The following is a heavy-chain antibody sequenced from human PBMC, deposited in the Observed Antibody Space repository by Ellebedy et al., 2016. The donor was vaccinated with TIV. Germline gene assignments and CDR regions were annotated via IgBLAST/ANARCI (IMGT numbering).Heavy chain of an antibody. V-gene: IGHV3-30*18. Sequence: GESLKISCAASGFTFGSYGIHWIRQAPGKGLEWVAFISYDGKEKYYADSVKGRFTISRDNSDSTMYVQMNSLRAEDTAVYYCAKEAYDIMTGPQMYGMDVWGQGTTVTVSS. D-gene: IGHD3-9*01. CDR2: ISYDGKEK. CDR1: GFTFGSYG. J-gene: IGHJ6*02. CDR3: AKEAYDIMTGPQMYGMDV.